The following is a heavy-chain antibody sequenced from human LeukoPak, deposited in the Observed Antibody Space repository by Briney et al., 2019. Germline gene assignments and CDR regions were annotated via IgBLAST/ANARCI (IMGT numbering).Heavy chain of an antibody. D-gene: IGHD4-17*01. J-gene: IGHJ4*02. CDR3: ARYSGNYGLDY. CDR1: GFTFSNYV. Sequence: QPGGSPRLSCAASGFTFSNYVIHWVRQAPGKGLEWVSLIRYDGSSKYYADSVRGRFTISRDNSKNTLYLQMNSLRAEDTAVYYCARYSGNYGLDYWGQGTLVTVSS. CDR2: IRYDGSSK. V-gene: IGHV3-30*02.